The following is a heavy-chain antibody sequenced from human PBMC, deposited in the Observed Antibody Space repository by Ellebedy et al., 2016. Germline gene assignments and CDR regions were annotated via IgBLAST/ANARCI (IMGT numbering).Heavy chain of an antibody. J-gene: IGHJ4*02. CDR3: AAGDGWLSDY. D-gene: IGHD6-19*01. V-gene: IGHV3-7*01. CDR2: IKQDGSQT. Sequence: GESLKISCAVSGFTVSSNYMTWVRQVPGKGLEWVASIKQDGSQTDYVDSVKGRFTISRDNAKNLLYLQMNSLRGEDAAVYYCAAGDGWLSDYWGQGTLVTVSS. CDR1: GFTVSSNY.